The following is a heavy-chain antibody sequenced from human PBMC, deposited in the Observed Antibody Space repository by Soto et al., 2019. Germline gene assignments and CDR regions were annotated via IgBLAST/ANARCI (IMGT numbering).Heavy chain of an antibody. J-gene: IGHJ6*02. CDR3: ARVIRADSTSSNFYYYSGLDV. CDR2: ISNNGINK. V-gene: IGHV3-30*03. CDR1: GFTFSTYG. D-gene: IGHD6-6*01. Sequence: QVQLVESGGSVVQPGRSLRLSCAASGFTFSTYGMHWVREAPGKGLEWLAVISNNGINKYYADSVKGRFTISRDNSKDTLFLQMNSLRGEDTAIYYCARVIRADSTSSNFYYYSGLDVWGQGTTVTVSS.